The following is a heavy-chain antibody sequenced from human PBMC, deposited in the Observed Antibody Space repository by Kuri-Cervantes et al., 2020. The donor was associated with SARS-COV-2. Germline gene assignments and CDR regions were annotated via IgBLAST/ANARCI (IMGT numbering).Heavy chain of an antibody. D-gene: IGHD2-2*01. CDR3: ARGHIGVVPSPILGLGPHYYYYIDV. V-gene: IGHV4-34*01. Sequence: SETLSLTCAVFGVPLNTYSWSWVRQSPGKGLQWIGEINHSGGTKYRPSLRGRVSISIDASKNQVSLKLTSVTAADAAVYYCARGHIGVVPSPILGLGPHYYYYIDVWGKGTTVTVSS. CDR2: INHSGGT. CDR1: GVPLNTYS. J-gene: IGHJ6*03.